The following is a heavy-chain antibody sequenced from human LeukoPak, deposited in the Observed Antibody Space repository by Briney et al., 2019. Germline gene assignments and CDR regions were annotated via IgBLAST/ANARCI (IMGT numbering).Heavy chain of an antibody. V-gene: IGHV3-30*03. Sequence: GGSLRLSCAVSGFTFSGCDMNWVRQAPGMGLEWVAVMSDNGRKNSYADSVNGRFTISRDDSKNTLYLQMNSLRPEDTAVYYCARGVGILGDIAAAGVGYYFYHYALDVWGQGTTVTVSS. CDR2: MSDNGRKN. J-gene: IGHJ6*02. D-gene: IGHD6-13*01. CDR1: GFTFSGCD. CDR3: ARGVGILGDIAAAGVGYYFYHYALDV.